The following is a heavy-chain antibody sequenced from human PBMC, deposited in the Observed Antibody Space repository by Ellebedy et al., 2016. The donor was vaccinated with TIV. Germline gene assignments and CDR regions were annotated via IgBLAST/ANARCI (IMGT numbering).Heavy chain of an antibody. Sequence: SLKISCAASGFTFDDYAMHWVRQAPGKGLEWVSGISWNSGSIGYADSVKGRFTISRDNAKNSLYLQMNSLRAEDTALYYCAKGVEDYWGQGTLVTVSS. J-gene: IGHJ4*02. CDR2: ISWNSGSI. CDR3: AKGVEDY. V-gene: IGHV3-9*01. CDR1: GFTFDDYA.